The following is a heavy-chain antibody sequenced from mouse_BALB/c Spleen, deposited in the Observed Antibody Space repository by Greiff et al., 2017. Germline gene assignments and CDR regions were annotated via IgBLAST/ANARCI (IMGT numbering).Heavy chain of an antibody. V-gene: IGHV7-3*02. CDR3: ARDYYDYDDAMDY. J-gene: IGHJ4*01. CDR1: GFTFTDYY. CDR2: IRNKANGYTT. D-gene: IGHD2-4*01. Sequence: EVNLVESGGGLVQPGGSLRLSCATSGFTFTDYYMSWVRQPPGKALEWLGFIRNKANGYTTEYSSSVKGRFTISRDNSQSILYLQMNTLRAEDSATYYCARDYYDYDDAMDYWGQGTSVTVSS.